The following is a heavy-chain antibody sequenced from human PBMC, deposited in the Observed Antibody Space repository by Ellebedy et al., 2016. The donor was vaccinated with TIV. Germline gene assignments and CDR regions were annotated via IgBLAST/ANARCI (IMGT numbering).Heavy chain of an antibody. D-gene: IGHD3-16*01. V-gene: IGHV1-2*02. Sequence: ASVKVSCKASGYTFTGYYMHWVRQAPGQGLEWMGWINPDSGGTNYAQRFQGRFTMTRDTSVNTAYMELTNLRSDETALYYCARERVGVTLRNTDYWGQGTLVTVS. CDR1: GYTFTGYY. CDR3: ARERVGVTLRNTDY. J-gene: IGHJ4*02. CDR2: INPDSGGT.